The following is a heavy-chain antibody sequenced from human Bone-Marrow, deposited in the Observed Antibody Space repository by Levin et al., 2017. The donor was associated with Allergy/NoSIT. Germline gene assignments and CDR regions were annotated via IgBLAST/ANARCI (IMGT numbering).Heavy chain of an antibody. CDR2: VYPGDSDT. J-gene: IGHJ4*01. V-gene: IGHV5-51*01. CDR3: ARRVRRLGGLSNEFDS. Sequence: GGSLRLSCEGSSYSFSFYWIAWVRQMPGKGLEWMGIVYPGDSDTRYSPSFQGQVTISVDKSISTAYLEWSSLKASDTAMYFCARRVRRLGGLSNEFDSWGQGTQVTVSS. CDR1: SYSFSFYW. D-gene: IGHD3-16*02.